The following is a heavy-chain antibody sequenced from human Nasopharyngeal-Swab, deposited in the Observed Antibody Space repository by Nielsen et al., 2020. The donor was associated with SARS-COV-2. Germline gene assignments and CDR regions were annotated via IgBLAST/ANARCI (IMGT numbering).Heavy chain of an antibody. V-gene: IGHV4-39*01. D-gene: IGHD6-6*01. J-gene: IGHJ6*02. CDR1: GGSISSSSYY. CDR3: ARRVVGSSSGYYYYGMDV. Sequence: SETLSLTCTVSGGSISSSSYYWGWIRQPPGKGLEWIGSIYYSGSTYYNPSLKSRVTISVDTSKNQFSLKLSSVTAADTAVYYCARRVVGSSSGYYYYGMDVWGQGTTVTVSS. CDR2: IYYSGST.